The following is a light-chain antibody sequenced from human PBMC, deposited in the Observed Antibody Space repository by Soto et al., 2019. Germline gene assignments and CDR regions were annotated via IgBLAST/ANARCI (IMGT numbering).Light chain of an antibody. V-gene: IGKV1-9*01. CDR1: QGISNY. CDR2: AAS. Sequence: DIQLTQSPFFLSASVGDRVTITCRASQGISNYLAWYQQRPGKAPKLLIYAASTLQTGVPSRFSGSGSGTEFTLTISSLQPEDFATYHCQQLTSYPRSTFGQGTRLEIK. J-gene: IGKJ5*01. CDR3: QQLTSYPRST.